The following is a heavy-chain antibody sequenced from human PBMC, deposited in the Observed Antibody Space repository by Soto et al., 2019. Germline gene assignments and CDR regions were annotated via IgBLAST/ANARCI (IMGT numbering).Heavy chain of an antibody. J-gene: IGHJ6*02. V-gene: IGHV1-69*13. Sequence: APVKGSCKSSGVASSSQAISWVRQATGQGLEWMGGLMPILGTANYAQKFQGRVTITADASTSTAYMELGSLRSEDTAVYYCARGPQQLTYGMEVWGQGTTVTVSS. CDR1: GVASSSQA. D-gene: IGHD6-13*01. CDR2: LMPILGTA. CDR3: ARGPQQLTYGMEV.